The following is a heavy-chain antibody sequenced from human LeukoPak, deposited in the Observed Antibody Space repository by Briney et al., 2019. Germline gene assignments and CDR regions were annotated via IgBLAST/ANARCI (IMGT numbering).Heavy chain of an antibody. D-gene: IGHD6-19*01. Sequence: GSLRLSCAASGFAFSSYAMTWVRQAPWKGLEWVSTLASTGSGTYYADSVKGRFTISRDTSKNTLYLQMDSLRAEDTAIYCCAKDRGRSVSGTEFDYWGQGTLLTVSS. J-gene: IGHJ4*02. CDR2: LASTGSGT. CDR3: AKDRGRSVSGTEFDY. V-gene: IGHV3-23*01. CDR1: GFAFSSYA.